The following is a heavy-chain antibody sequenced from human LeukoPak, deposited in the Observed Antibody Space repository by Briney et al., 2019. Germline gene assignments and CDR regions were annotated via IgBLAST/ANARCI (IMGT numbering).Heavy chain of an antibody. Sequence: GGSLRLSFEASGFTFSSYSMNWVRTAPGKGLEWVSSISSSSSYIYYADSLKGRFTISRDNAKNSLYLQMNSLRAEDTAVYYCARGNWNYNFDYWGQGTLVTVSS. CDR3: ARGNWNYNFDY. J-gene: IGHJ4*02. CDR2: ISSSSSYI. D-gene: IGHD1-7*01. V-gene: IGHV3-21*01. CDR1: GFTFSSYS.